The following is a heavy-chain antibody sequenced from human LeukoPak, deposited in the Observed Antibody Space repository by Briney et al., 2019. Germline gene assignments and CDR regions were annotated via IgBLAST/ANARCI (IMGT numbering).Heavy chain of an antibody. D-gene: IGHD3-10*01. CDR3: AKDSASGSGLWLHFDY. CDR1: GFTFSSYA. CDR2: ISTGSVTT. Sequence: PGGSLRLSCAASGFTFSSYAMSWVRQAPGKGLEWVSGISTGSVTTHYADAVKGRFTISRDDSKNTLYLQMNSLRAEDTAVYYCAKDSASGSGLWLHFDYWGQGTLVTVSS. J-gene: IGHJ4*02. V-gene: IGHV3-23*01.